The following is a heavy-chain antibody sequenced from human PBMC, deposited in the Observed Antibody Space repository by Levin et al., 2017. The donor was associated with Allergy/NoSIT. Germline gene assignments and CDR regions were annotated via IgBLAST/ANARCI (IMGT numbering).Heavy chain of an antibody. Sequence: LSQTLSLTCTVSGGSISSGDYYWSWIRQPPGKGLEWIGYIYYSGSTYYNPSLKSRVTISVDTSKNQFSLKLSSVTAADTAVYYCARAVDTAMDRGYDFDYWGQGTLVTVSS. CDR3: ARAVDTAMDRGYDFDY. V-gene: IGHV4-30-4*01. CDR2: IYYSGST. J-gene: IGHJ4*02. CDR1: GGSISSGDYY. D-gene: IGHD5-18*01.